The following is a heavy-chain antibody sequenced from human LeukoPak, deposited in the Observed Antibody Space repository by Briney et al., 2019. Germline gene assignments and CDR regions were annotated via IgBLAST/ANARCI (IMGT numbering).Heavy chain of an antibody. J-gene: IGHJ4*02. V-gene: IGHV3-74*01. CDR2: INSDGINT. CDR3: LGGPNFDY. Sequence: PGGSLRLSCAASGFTFSNYWMHWVRQAPGKGLVWVSRINSDGINTSYADSVKGRFTISRDNAKNTLNLQMNSLRAEDTAVYYCLGGPNFDYWGQGALVTVSS. CDR1: GFTFSNYW.